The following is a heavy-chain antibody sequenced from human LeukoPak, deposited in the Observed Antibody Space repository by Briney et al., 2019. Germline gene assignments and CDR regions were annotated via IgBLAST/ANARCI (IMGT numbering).Heavy chain of an antibody. D-gene: IGHD4-11*01. CDR1: GGTFSSYA. J-gene: IGHJ4*02. CDR3: ARERTSVTPYYFDY. CDR2: IIPIFGTA. V-gene: IGHV1-69*05. Sequence: ASVKVSCKASGGTFSSYAISWVRQAPGQGLEWMGGIIPIFGTANYAQKFQGRVTITTDESASTAYMELSSLRSEDTAVYYCARERTSVTPYYFDYWGQGTLVTVSS.